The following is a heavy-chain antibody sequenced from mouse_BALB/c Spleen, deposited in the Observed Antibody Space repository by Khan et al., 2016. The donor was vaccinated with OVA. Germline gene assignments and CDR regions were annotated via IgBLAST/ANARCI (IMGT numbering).Heavy chain of an antibody. D-gene: IGHD3-2*02. J-gene: IGHJ2*01. Sequence: VQLKQSGGELVRPGASVNLSCKTSGYIFTSYWIHWVRQRSGQGLAWIARIYPGTDNTYYNEKLKDKATLTADKSSSTAYMQLSSLKSEDSAVYFCAREEALYYFDYWGQGTTLTVSS. CDR1: GYIFTSYW. V-gene: IGHV1-76*01. CDR2: IYPGTDNT. CDR3: AREEALYYFDY.